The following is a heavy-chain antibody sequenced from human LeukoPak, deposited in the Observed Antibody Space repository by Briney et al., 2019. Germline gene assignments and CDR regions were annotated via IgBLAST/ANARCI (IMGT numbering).Heavy chain of an antibody. CDR1: GGSISSSSYY. CDR2: IYYSGST. D-gene: IGHD3-22*01. Sequence: SETLSLTCTVSGGSISSSSYYWGWLRQPPGKGLEWLGSIYYSGSTYYNPSLKSRVTISVDTSKNQFSLKLSSVTAADTAVYYCARLFFDYDSSGYYYGAFDIWGQGTMVTVSS. CDR3: ARLFFDYDSSGYYYGAFDI. J-gene: IGHJ3*02. V-gene: IGHV4-39*01.